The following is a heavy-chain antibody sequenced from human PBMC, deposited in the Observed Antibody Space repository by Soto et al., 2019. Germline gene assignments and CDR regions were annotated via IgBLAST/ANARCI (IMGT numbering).Heavy chain of an antibody. D-gene: IGHD3-16*01. V-gene: IGHV3-7*03. CDR3: VRVGRLGGY. J-gene: IGHJ4*02. CDR2: IKEDGSEK. Sequence: EVQLLESGGGLVQPGGSLRRSCTASGFTCSSDWRSWVLQAPGKGLEWVANIKEDGSEKYYVDSVKGRFTISRATAKKSLFLQMTSLKAEDTAVYYCVRVGRLGGYWGQGTLVTVSS. CDR1: GFTCSSDW.